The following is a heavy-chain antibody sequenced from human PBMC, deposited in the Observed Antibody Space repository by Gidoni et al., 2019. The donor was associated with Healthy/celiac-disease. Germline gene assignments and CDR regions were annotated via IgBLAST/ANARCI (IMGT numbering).Heavy chain of an antibody. CDR2: IWYDGSNK. CDR1: GFPFSSYG. D-gene: IGHD2-15*01. V-gene: IGHV3-33*01. J-gene: IGHJ4*02. CDR3: ARDGPYCSGGSCLGY. Sequence: QVQLVESGGGVVLPGRSLRLSCAASGFPFSSYGMHWVRQAPGKGLEWVAVIWYDGSNKYYADSVKGRFTISRDNSKNTLYLQMNSLRAEDTAVYYCARDGPYCSGGSCLGYWGQGTLVTVSS.